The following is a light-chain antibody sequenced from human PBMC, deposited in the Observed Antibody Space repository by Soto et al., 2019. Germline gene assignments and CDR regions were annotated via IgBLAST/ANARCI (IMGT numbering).Light chain of an antibody. V-gene: IGKV3-11*01. CDR1: QSVSNY. Sequence: EIGWTQSPATLSLSPGERATLSCRTSQSVSNYLAWYQLRPGQAPRLLIYDASSRATGIPARFSGSGSGTEFTLTISSLEPEDFDVYYCQQRSAWPRTFGQGTKVDIK. CDR2: DAS. J-gene: IGKJ1*01. CDR3: QQRSAWPRT.